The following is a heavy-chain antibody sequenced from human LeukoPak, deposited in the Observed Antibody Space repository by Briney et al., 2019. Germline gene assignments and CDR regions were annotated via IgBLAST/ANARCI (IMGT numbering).Heavy chain of an antibody. CDR3: ARGTYYYDSSGYYSKAFDI. D-gene: IGHD3-22*01. Sequence: PGGSLRLSCAASGFIFSTYSMNWVRQAPGKGLEWVSYISSTSSTKNYADSVKGRFTISRENSKNTLYLQMNSLRAEDTAVYYCARGTYYYDSSGYYSKAFDIWGQGTMVTVSS. CDR2: ISSTSSTK. CDR1: GFIFSTYS. J-gene: IGHJ3*02. V-gene: IGHV3-48*01.